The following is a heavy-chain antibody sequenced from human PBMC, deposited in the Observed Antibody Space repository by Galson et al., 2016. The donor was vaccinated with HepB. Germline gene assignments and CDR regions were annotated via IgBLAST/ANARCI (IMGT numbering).Heavy chain of an antibody. CDR1: GYTFTTYD. J-gene: IGHJ6*02. D-gene: IGHD3-10*01. CDR2: VNPNSGNT. Sequence: SVKVSCKASGYTFTTYDINWVRQATGQGLEWMGWVNPNSGNTGLGEKFQARVTMTRNTSTSTAYMELSSLTSEDTAVYYCARIMVRGRDYYYSMDVWGQGTTVTVS. CDR3: ARIMVRGRDYYYSMDV. V-gene: IGHV1-8*01.